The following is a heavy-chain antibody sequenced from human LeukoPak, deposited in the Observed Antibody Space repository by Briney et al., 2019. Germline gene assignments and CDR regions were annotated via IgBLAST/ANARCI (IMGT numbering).Heavy chain of an antibody. CDR3: ARGFRGDNFDY. CDR1: GGSISSYF. J-gene: IGHJ4*02. V-gene: IGHV4-59*08. D-gene: IGHD7-27*01. Sequence: SETLSLTCTVSGGSISSYFWGWIRQPPGKGLEWLGTMYHSGSTNYNPSLKSRVTISVDTSKNQFSLKLSSVTAADTAVYFCARGFRGDNFDYWGQGTLVTVSS. CDR2: MYHSGST.